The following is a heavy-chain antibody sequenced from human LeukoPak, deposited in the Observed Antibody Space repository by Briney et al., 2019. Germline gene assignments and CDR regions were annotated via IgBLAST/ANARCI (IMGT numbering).Heavy chain of an antibody. CDR3: TRRQEYYDSSGYGDYYYGMDV. V-gene: IGHV3-73*01. CDR2: IRSKANSYAT. CDR1: GFTFSGSA. J-gene: IGHJ6*02. D-gene: IGHD3-22*01. Sequence: GGSLRLSCAASGFTFSGSAMHWVRQASGKGLEWVGRIRSKANSYATAYAASVKGRFTISRDDSKNTAYLQMNSLKTEDTAVYYCTRRQEYYDSSGYGDYYYGMDVWGQGTTVTVSS.